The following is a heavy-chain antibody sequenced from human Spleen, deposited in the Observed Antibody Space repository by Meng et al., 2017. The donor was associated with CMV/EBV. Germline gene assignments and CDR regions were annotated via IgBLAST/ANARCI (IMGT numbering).Heavy chain of an antibody. CDR2: ITSKKDDGIR. D-gene: IGHD3-10*01. V-gene: IGHV3-15*01. CDR3: ITDLRGYGDFGGS. Sequence: SGFPVTSAWMRWVLQAPGKGLEWVGRITSKKDDGIRDYVAPVKGRFTISRDDSENTLYLQMNSLKIEDTGVYYCITDLRGYGDFGGSWGQGALVTVSS. J-gene: IGHJ5*02. CDR1: GFPVTSAW.